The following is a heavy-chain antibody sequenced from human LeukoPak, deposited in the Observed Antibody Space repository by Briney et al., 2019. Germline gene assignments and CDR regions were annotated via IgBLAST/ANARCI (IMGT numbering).Heavy chain of an antibody. V-gene: IGHV3-30-3*01. D-gene: IGHD3-3*02. CDR2: ISHDEGNK. CDR1: GFTFSSYA. Sequence: GRSLRLSCAASGFTFSSYAMHWVRQAPGKGLEWVAFISHDEGNKYYADSVKGRFTISRDNSKNTLYLQMNSLRAEGTAVYYCVRDRIRIWVGRFDYWGQGTLVTVSS. J-gene: IGHJ4*02. CDR3: VRDRIRIWVGRFDY.